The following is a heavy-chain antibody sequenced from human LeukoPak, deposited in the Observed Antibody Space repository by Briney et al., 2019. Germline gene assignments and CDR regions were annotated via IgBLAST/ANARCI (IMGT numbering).Heavy chain of an antibody. D-gene: IGHD6-13*01. Sequence: GGSLRLSCAASGFTFSSYWMHWVRQAPGKGLEWVSVIYSGDTTDYADSVKGRFTISRDTSKNTLYLQMNSLRADDTAVYYCARAAWYSSSWQEGYYFDYWGQGTLVTVSS. CDR2: IYSGDTT. CDR3: ARAAWYSSSWQEGYYFDY. J-gene: IGHJ4*02. CDR1: GFTFSSYW. V-gene: IGHV3-53*01.